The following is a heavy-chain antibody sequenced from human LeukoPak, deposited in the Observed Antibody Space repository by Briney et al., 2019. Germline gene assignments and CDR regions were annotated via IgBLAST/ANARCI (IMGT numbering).Heavy chain of an antibody. D-gene: IGHD2-15*01. V-gene: IGHV4-59*12. Sequence: SETLSLTCTVSGGSISSYYWSWIRQPPGKGLEWIGYIYYSGSTNYNPSLKSRVTISVDTSKNQFSLKLSSVTAADTAVYYCARAHRAYYCSGGSCYSGAFDIWGQGTMVTVSS. J-gene: IGHJ3*02. CDR3: ARAHRAYYCSGGSCYSGAFDI. CDR1: GGSISSYY. CDR2: IYYSGST.